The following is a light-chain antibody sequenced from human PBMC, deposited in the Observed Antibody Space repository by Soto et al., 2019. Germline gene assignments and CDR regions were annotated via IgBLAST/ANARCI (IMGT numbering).Light chain of an antibody. V-gene: IGLV1-44*01. CDR1: SSNIGTNT. J-gene: IGLJ2*01. CDR3: AAWDDSLNGVV. Sequence: QSVLTQPPSASGTPGQRVTISCSGSSSNIGTNTVNWYQHLPGTAPKLIMHSNNQRPSGVPERFSGSKSGTSASLAISGLQSEDDADYYCAAWDDSLNGVVFGGGTKVTVL. CDR2: SNN.